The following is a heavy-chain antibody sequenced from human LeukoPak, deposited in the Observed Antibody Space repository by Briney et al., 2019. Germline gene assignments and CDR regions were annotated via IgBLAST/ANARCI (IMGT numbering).Heavy chain of an antibody. CDR3: ARGMSTGEY. CDR2: INQDGSEK. J-gene: IGHJ4*02. CDR1: GFTFSSYW. Sequence: GGSLRLSCATSGFTFSSYWMSWVRQPPGKGLEWVANINQDGSEKYYVDSVKGRFTISRDNAKNSLYLQMNSLRAEDTAVYYCARGMSTGEYWGQGTLVTVSS. V-gene: IGHV3-7*04. D-gene: IGHD3-16*01.